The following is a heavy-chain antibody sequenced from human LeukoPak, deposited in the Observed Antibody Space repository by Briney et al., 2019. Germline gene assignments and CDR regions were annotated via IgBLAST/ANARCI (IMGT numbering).Heavy chain of an antibody. CDR3: ARFIAAPYYFDY. Sequence: GGSLRLSCAASGFTFSSYSMNWVRQAPGKGLEWVSFISSSRSYIYYADSVKGRFTISRDNAKNSLYLQMNSLRAEDTAVYYCARFIAAPYYFDYWGRGTLATVSS. CDR1: GFTFSSYS. D-gene: IGHD6-13*01. CDR2: ISSSRSYI. J-gene: IGHJ4*02. V-gene: IGHV3-21*01.